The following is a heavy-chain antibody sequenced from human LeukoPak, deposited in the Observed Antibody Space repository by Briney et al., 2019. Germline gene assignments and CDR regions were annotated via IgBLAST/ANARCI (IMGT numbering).Heavy chain of an antibody. CDR1: GFTFSGYS. J-gene: IGHJ2*01. Sequence: GGSLRLSCAASGFTFSGYSMNWVRQAPGKGLEWVSYISSSSGTIYYADSVKGRFTISRDNAKNSLYLQMDSLRAEDTGVYYCARPYCGGDCYYALNWYFDLWGRGTLVTVSS. CDR3: ARPYCGGDCYYALNWYFDL. CDR2: ISSSSGTI. V-gene: IGHV3-48*01. D-gene: IGHD2-21*02.